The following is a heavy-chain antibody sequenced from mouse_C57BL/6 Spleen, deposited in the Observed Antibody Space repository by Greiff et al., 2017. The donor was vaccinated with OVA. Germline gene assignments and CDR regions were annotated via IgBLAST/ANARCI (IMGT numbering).Heavy chain of an antibody. Sequence: VQLQQSGAELVRPGTSVKVSCKASGYAFTNYLIEWVKQRPGQGLEWIGVINPGSGGTNYNEKFKGKATLTADKSSSTAYMQLSSLTSEDSAVYFCARRTAQATYYYAMDYWGQGTSVTVSS. CDR1: GYAFTNYL. J-gene: IGHJ4*01. CDR3: ARRTAQATYYYAMDY. D-gene: IGHD3-2*02. V-gene: IGHV1-54*01. CDR2: INPGSGGT.